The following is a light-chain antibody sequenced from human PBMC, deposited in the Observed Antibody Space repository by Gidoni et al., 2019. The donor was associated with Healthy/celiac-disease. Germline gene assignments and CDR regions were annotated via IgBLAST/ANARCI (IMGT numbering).Light chain of an antibody. CDR1: KLGDKY. J-gene: IGLJ2*01. V-gene: IGLV3-1*01. Sequence: SYELTQPPSVSVSTGQTASITCSGDKLGDKYACWYQQRPGQPPVLVIYQDSKRPSGIPERFSGSNSGNTATLTISGTQAMDEADYYCQAWDSTHVVFGGGTKLTVL. CDR2: QDS. CDR3: QAWDSTHVV.